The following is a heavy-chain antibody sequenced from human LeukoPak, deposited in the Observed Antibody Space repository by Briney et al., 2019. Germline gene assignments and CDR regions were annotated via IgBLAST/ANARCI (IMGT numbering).Heavy chain of an antibody. Sequence: GGSLRLSCAASGFTFSSYGMSWVRQAPGEGLEWVSSTGGSGGSTYYADSVKGRFTISRDSSKNTVYLQMNGLRAEDTAVYYCAKGGNSGRTYYYYYMDVWGKGTTVTVSS. CDR3: AKGGNSGRTYYYYYMDV. CDR2: TGGSGGST. CDR1: GFTFSSYG. J-gene: IGHJ6*03. D-gene: IGHD6-19*01. V-gene: IGHV3-23*01.